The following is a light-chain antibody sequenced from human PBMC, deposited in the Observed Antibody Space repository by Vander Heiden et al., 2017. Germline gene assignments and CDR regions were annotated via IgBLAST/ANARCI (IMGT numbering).Light chain of an antibody. CDR2: WAS. V-gene: IGKV4-1*01. CDR1: QSVLYSSNNNNY. J-gene: IGKJ2*01. CDR3: QQYYSTPYT. Sequence: DIVMTQSPDSLAVSLGERATINGNSSQSVLYSSNNNNYLAWYQQKPGQPPKLLIYWASTRESGVPDRFSGSGSGTDFTLTISSLQAEDVAVYYCQQYYSTPYTFGQGTKLEIK.